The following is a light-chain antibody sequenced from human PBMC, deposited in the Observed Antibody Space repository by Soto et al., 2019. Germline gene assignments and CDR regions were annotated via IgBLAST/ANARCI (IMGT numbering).Light chain of an antibody. V-gene: IGLV2-14*01. CDR1: SSDVGGYDY. CDR3: SSYTSSSTLV. J-gene: IGLJ2*01. Sequence: QSVLTQPASVSGSPGQSITISCTGTSSDVGGYDYVSWYQQYPGKAPKLVIYDVSNRPSGVSNRFSGSKSGNTASLTISGLQAEDEADYYCSSYTSSSTLVFGGGTKVTVL. CDR2: DVS.